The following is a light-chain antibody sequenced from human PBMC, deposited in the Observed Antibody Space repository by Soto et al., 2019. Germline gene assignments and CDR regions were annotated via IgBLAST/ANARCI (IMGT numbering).Light chain of an antibody. CDR1: SSNIGNNY. CDR3: AAWDDSLSGVV. J-gene: IGLJ2*01. V-gene: IGLV1-47*01. CDR2: RNN. Sequence: QSVLTQPPSAFGTPGQRVTISCSGTSSNIGNNYVCWYQHLPGTAPKLLIYRNNQRPSGVPDRFSGSKSGTSASLAISGLRSDDEADYYCAAWDDSLSGVVFGGGTKLTVL.